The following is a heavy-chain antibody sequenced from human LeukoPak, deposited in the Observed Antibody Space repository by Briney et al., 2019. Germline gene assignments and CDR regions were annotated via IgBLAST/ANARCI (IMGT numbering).Heavy chain of an antibody. CDR2: IIPIFGIA. V-gene: IGHV1-69*04. CDR3: ARVGSSWSTAFDY. D-gene: IGHD6-13*01. CDR1: GGTFSSYA. Sequence: ASVKVSCKASGGTFSSYAISWVRQAPGQGLEWMGRIIPIFGIANYAQKFQGRVTITADKSTSTAYMELSSLRSEDTAVYYCARVGSSWSTAFDYWGQGTLVTVSS. J-gene: IGHJ4*02.